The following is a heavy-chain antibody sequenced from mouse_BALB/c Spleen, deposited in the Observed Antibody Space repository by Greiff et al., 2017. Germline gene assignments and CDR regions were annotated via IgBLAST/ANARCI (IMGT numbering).Heavy chain of an antibody. CDR3: TRESSFGY. Sequence: VKLQESGAELVRPGASVTLSCKASGYTFTDYEMHWVKQTPVHGLEWIGAIDPETGGTAYNQKFKGKATLTADKSSSTAYMELRSLTSEDSAVYYCTRESSFGYWGQGTLVTVSA. CDR1: GYTFTDYE. J-gene: IGHJ3*01. D-gene: IGHD6-2*01. V-gene: IGHV1-15*01. CDR2: IDPETGGT.